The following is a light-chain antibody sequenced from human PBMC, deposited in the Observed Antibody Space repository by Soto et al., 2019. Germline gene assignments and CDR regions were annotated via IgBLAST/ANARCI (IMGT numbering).Light chain of an antibody. V-gene: IGKV3-15*01. CDR1: QSVSSN. Sequence: EIVMTQSPATLSVSPGERATRSCRASQSVSSNLAWYQQKPGQAPRLLIYGASTRATGIPARFSGSRSGAEFTLTISSLQSEDFAVYYCQHYVTWPLTFGGGAKV. CDR2: GAS. CDR3: QHYVTWPLT. J-gene: IGKJ4*01.